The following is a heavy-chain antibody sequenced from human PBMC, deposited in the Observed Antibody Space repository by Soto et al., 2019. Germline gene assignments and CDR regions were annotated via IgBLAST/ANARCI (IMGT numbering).Heavy chain of an antibody. V-gene: IGHV4-59*08. J-gene: IGHJ4*02. D-gene: IGHD3-22*01. CDR2: ISYSGAT. CDR3: ARSKSEKTYDSSGYVDY. Sequence: SETLSLTCTVSGASISGYHWSWIRQFPGKGLECLGYISYSGATNYNPSLKSRVTISIDTSKNQFSLKLNSVTAAETAVYYCARSKSEKTYDSSGYVDYWGQGTLVTVSS. CDR1: GASISGYH.